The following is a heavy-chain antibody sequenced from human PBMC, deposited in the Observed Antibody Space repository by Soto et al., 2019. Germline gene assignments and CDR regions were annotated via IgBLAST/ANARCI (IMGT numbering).Heavy chain of an antibody. CDR1: GGSISSGDYY. V-gene: IGHV4-31*03. J-gene: IGHJ4*02. CDR2: IYYSGST. CDR3: ARAGDVVVTATASYFDY. D-gene: IGHD2-21*02. Sequence: PSETLSLTCTVSGGSISSGDYYWSWIRQHPWKGLEWIGYIYYSGSTYYNPSLKSRVTISVDTSKNQFSLKLSSVTAADTAVYYCARAGDVVVTATASYFDYWGQGXLVTVYS.